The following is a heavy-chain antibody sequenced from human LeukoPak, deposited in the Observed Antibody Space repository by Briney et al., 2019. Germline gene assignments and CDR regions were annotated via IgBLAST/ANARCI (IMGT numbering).Heavy chain of an antibody. Sequence: GESLKISCKTSGYSFSNYWIGWVRQMPWKGLQWMGIMHPGHSETRYTPSFQGQVTFSVDTSISTAYLQWSSLKASDTAIFYCVRLDIGGYYYVHYWGQGTLVTVSS. J-gene: IGHJ4*01. CDR1: GYSFSNYW. CDR2: MHPGHSET. CDR3: VRLDIGGYYYVHY. V-gene: IGHV5-51*01. D-gene: IGHD3-22*01.